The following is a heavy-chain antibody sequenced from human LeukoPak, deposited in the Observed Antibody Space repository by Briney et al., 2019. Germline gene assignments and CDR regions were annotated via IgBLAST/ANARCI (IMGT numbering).Heavy chain of an antibody. V-gene: IGHV4-34*01. CDR1: GDSFNTYY. J-gene: IGHJ3*02. Sequence: PSETLSLTCSVNGDSFNTYYWSWIRQPPGKALEWIGEVSHRGTTSYSPSLKSRVTISVETSKNQFSLSVKSVTAADTAIYYCAKKRRRGYYLNSAFDMWGQGTMVTVSS. D-gene: IGHD3-3*01. CDR3: AKKRRRGYYLNSAFDM. CDR2: VSHRGTT.